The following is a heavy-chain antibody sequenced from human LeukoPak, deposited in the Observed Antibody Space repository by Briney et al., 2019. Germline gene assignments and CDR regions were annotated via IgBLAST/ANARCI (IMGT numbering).Heavy chain of an antibody. D-gene: IGHD3/OR15-3a*01. Sequence: SETLSLTCTVSGGSISSYYWSWNRQPPGKGLEWIGYIYYSGSTNYNPSLKSRVTISVDTSKNQFSLKLSSVTAADTAVYYCARELGTYFDYWGQGTLVTVSS. CDR3: ARELGTYFDY. V-gene: IGHV4-59*01. J-gene: IGHJ4*02. CDR1: GGSISSYY. CDR2: IYYSGST.